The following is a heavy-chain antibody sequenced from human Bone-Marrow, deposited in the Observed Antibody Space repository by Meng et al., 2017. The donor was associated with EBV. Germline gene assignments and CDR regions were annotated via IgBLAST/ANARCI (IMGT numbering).Heavy chain of an antibody. CDR3: ARDYYGYNYFDY. CDR1: GDSIGSSHW. J-gene: IGHJ4*02. D-gene: IGHD3-22*01. CDR2: IYHSGST. V-gene: IGHV4-4*02. Sequence: QVQTQESGPGLGKPSGTPSLTGDGSGDSIGSSHWWSWVRQPPGKGLEWIGKIYHSGSTSYNPSLRSRVTISVDKSKSQFSLKLTSVTAADTAVYYCARDYYGYNYFDYWGQGTLVTVSS.